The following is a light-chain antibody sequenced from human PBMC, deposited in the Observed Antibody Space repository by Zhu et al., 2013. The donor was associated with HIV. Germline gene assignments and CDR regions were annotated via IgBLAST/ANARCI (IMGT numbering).Light chain of an antibody. Sequence: QSVLTQPPSVSGAPGQRVTISCTGTSSDIGAGSDVHWYQRLPGTAPRLLIYDTINRPSGVPDRFSASKSGTSASLAITGLQAEDEADYYCSSYAGSNNLVFGGGTKLTVL. CDR3: SSYAGSNNLV. V-gene: IGLV1-40*01. CDR1: SSDIGAGSD. J-gene: IGLJ3*02. CDR2: DTI.